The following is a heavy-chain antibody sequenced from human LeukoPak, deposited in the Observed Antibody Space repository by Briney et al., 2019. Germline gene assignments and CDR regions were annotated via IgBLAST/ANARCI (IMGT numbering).Heavy chain of an antibody. CDR1: GFSLSTSGVG. V-gene: IGHV2-5*02. J-gene: IGHJ4*02. Sequence: SGPTLVKPTQTLTLTCTFSGFSLSTSGVGVGWIRQPPGKALDWLSLIYWDDDNRYSPSLKSRLTITKDTSKNQVVLTVTNMDPVDTATYYCAHRLNGVFHFDNWGQGKLGTVSS. D-gene: IGHD2-8*01. CDR2: IYWDDDN. CDR3: AHRLNGVFHFDN.